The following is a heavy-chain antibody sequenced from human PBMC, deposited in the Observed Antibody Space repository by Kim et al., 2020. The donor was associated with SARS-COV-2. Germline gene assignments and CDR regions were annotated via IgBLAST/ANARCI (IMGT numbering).Heavy chain of an antibody. CDR2: IYYSGST. D-gene: IGHD5-18*01. J-gene: IGHJ4*02. V-gene: IGHV4-31*03. Sequence: SETLSLTCTVSGGSISSGGYYWSWIRQHPGKGLEWIGYIYYSGSTYYNPSLKSRVTISVDTSKNQFSLKLSSVTAADTAVYYCARARDSYKGSYYFDYWGQGTLVTSPQ. CDR3: ARARDSYKGSYYFDY. CDR1: GGSISSGGYY.